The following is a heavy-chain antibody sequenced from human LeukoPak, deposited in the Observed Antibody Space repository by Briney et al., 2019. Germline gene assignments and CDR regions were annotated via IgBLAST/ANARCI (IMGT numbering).Heavy chain of an antibody. CDR1: GFAFNSYS. CDR2: ITTSSTYM. Sequence: GGSLRLSCAASGFAFNSYSMNWVRQAPGKGLEWVASITTSSTYMHYADSVKGRFTISRDNAKNSLYLQMNSLRADDTAVYFCARHRYYFDYWGQGTLVTVSS. CDR3: ARHRYYFDY. J-gene: IGHJ4*02. V-gene: IGHV3-21*01.